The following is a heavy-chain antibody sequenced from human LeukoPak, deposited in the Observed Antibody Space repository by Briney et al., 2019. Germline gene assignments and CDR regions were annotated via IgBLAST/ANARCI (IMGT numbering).Heavy chain of an antibody. CDR3: ARARGIAVAGVYYFDY. D-gene: IGHD6-19*01. Sequence: ASVKVSCKASGYTFTGYYMHWVRQAPGQGLEWMGWINPNSGGTNYAQEFQGRVTMTRDTSISTAYMELSRLRSDDTAVYYCARARGIAVAGVYYFDYWGQGTLVTVSS. CDR1: GYTFTGYY. CDR2: INPNSGGT. J-gene: IGHJ4*02. V-gene: IGHV1-2*02.